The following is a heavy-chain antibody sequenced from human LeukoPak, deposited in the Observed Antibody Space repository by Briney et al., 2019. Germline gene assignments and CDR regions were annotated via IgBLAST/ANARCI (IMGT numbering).Heavy chain of an antibody. CDR3: AKGDTS. CDR2: IQNDRSNK. J-gene: IGHJ5*02. V-gene: IGHV3-30*02. D-gene: IGHD2-21*02. Sequence: GGSLRLSCAASGFTFSNYDMHWVRQAPGKGLERVAFIQNDRSNKYYADSVKGRFTISRDNSKNTLYLQMNSLRAEDTAVYYCAKGDTSWGQGTLVTVSS. CDR1: GFTFSNYD.